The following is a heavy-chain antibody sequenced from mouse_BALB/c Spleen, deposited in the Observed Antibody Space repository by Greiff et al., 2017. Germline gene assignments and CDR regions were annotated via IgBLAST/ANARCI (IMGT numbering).Heavy chain of an antibody. CDR1: GFNITDYY. V-gene: IGHV14-4*02. J-gene: IGHJ4*01. Sequence: EVKLMESGAELVRPGASVKLSCTASGFNITDYYMHWVKQRPEQGLEWIGWIDPENGDTEYAPKFQGKATMTADTSSNTAYLQLSSLTSEDTAVYYCNACIHYYAMDYWGQGTSVTVSS. CDR3: NACIHYYAMDY. CDR2: IDPENGDT.